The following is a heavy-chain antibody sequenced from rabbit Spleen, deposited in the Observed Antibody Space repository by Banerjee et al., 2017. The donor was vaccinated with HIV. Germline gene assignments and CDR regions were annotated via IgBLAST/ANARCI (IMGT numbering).Heavy chain of an antibody. CDR3: ARSTYGYDDYSDLYYAAMDL. Sequence: QEQLVESGGGLVQPEGSLTLTCTASGFSFSSDYYMCWVRQAPGKGLEWISCIAGSSSGFTYSATWAKGRFTISKTSSTTVTLQMTSLTAADTATYFCARSTYGYDDYSDLYYAAMDLWGPGTLVTVS. CDR1: GFSFSSDYY. V-gene: IGHV1S45*01. CDR2: IAGSSSGFT. J-gene: IGHJ6*01. D-gene: IGHD6-1*01.